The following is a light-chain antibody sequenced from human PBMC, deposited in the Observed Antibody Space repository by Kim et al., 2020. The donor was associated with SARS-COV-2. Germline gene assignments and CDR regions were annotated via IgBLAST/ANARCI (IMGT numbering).Light chain of an antibody. CDR1: ESVTSNY. J-gene: IGKJ4*01. CDR3: QQYGSSPKVT. Sequence: PGERATFACRASESVTSNYLAWYQQIPGQAPRLLIYGATRRATGVPDRFSGSGSVTDFTLTISRLEPEDFAVYYCQQYGSSPKVTFGGGTKVDIK. CDR2: GAT. V-gene: IGKV3-20*01.